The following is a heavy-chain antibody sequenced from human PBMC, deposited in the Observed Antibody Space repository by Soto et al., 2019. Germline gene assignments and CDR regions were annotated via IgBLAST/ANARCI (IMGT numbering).Heavy chain of an antibody. J-gene: IGHJ4*02. CDR2: INSDGSST. Sequence: GSLRLSCAASGFTFSSYWMHWVRQAPGKGLVWVSRINSDGSSTSYADSVKGRFTISRDNAKNTLYLQMNSLRAEDTAVYYCVRTSLVVAAATREDYWGQATLVTVSS. CDR3: VRTSLVVAAATREDY. CDR1: GFTFSSYW. V-gene: IGHV3-74*01. D-gene: IGHD2-15*01.